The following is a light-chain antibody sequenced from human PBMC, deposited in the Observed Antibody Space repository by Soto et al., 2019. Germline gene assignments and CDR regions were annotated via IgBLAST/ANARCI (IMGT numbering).Light chain of an antibody. CDR3: CSYAGRSTWV. Sequence: QCALTQPASVSGSLGQSITISCTGTRSDVGSYNFVSWYQQHPGKAPKITIYEVSKRSSGVSNRFSGSKSGNTASLTISGLQAEDEADYYCCSYAGRSTWVLGGGTKLTVL. J-gene: IGLJ3*02. CDR2: EVS. CDR1: RSDVGSYNF. V-gene: IGLV2-23*02.